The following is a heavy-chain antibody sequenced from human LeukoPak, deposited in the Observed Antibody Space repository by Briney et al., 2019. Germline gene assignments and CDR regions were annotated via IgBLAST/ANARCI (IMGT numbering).Heavy chain of an antibody. V-gene: IGHV3-21*01. CDR3: ARDGYYYGSGSYYKVDFDY. J-gene: IGHJ4*02. Sequence: PGGSLRLSCAASGFTFSGYSMNWVRQAPGKGLEWVSFISSSSSYIHYADSVKGRFTISRDNAKNSLYLQMNSLRAEDTAVYYCARDGYYYGSGSYYKVDFDYWGQGTLVTVSS. D-gene: IGHD3-10*01. CDR2: ISSSSSYI. CDR1: GFTFSGYS.